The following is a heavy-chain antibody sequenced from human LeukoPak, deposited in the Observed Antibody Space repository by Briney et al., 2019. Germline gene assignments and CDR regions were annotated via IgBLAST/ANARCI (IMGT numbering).Heavy chain of an antibody. D-gene: IGHD2-2*01. CDR1: GYTFTSYG. Sequence: GASVKVSCKASGYTFTSYGISWVRQAPGRGLEWMAWISAHNGNTNYAQNLRDRVTLTTDTSTSTVYMELRSLRSDDTAVYYCASSKTSCSSTSCYDPFDYWGREPWSPSPQ. J-gene: IGHJ4*02. V-gene: IGHV1-18*01. CDR2: ISAHNGNT. CDR3: ASSKTSCSSTSCYDPFDY.